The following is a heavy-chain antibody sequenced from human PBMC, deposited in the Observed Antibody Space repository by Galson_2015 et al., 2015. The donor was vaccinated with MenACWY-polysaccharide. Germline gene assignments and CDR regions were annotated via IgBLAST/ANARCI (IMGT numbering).Heavy chain of an antibody. CDR3: ARLFGGVTTYDY. D-gene: IGHD3-16*01. J-gene: IGHJ4*02. CDR1: GFTFSNYW. V-gene: IGHV3-7*01. Sequence: SLRLSCAASGFTFSNYWMSWVSQAPGKGLEWVASIKPDGSDKYYVDSVKGRFIISRDNAQNSLFLQMSNQRAEDTAVYYCARLFGGVTTYDYWGQGTLVTASS. CDR2: IKPDGSDK.